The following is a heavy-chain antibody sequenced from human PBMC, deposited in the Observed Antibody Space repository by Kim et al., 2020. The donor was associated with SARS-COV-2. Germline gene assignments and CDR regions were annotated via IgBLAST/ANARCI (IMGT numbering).Heavy chain of an antibody. V-gene: IGHV3-23*01. D-gene: IGHD2-21*02. J-gene: IGHJ3*02. CDR3: AKALDCGGDCRRAFDI. CDR2: ISGSGGST. CDR1: GFTFSSYA. Sequence: GGSLRLSCAASGFTFSSYAMSWVRQAPGKGLEWVSAISGSGGSTYYADSVKGRFTISRDNSKNTLYLQMNSLRAEDTAVYYCAKALDCGGDCRRAFDIWGQGTMVTVSS.